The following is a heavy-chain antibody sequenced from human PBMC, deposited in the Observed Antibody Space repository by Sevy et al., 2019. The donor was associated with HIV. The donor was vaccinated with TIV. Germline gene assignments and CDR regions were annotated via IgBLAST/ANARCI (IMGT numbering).Heavy chain of an antibody. D-gene: IGHD2-2*01. V-gene: IGHV3-30*18. CDR1: GFTFSSYG. J-gene: IGHJ6*02. CDR3: AKDLIVPAAASVYGMDV. Sequence: GGSLRLSCAASGFTFSSYGMHWVRQAPGKGLEWVAVISYDGSNKYYADSVKGRFTISRDNSKNTLYLQMNNLRAEDTAVYYCAKDLIVPAAASVYGMDVWGQGTTVTVSS. CDR2: ISYDGSNK.